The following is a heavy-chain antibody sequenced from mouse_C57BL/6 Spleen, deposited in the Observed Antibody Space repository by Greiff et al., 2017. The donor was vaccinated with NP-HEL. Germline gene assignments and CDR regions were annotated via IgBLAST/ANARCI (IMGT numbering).Heavy chain of an antibody. V-gene: IGHV14-3*01. CDR3: ARSGDYDRAWCAY. CDR1: GFNIKNTY. D-gene: IGHD2-4*01. J-gene: IGHJ3*01. CDR2: IDPANGNT. Sequence: VHVKQSVAELVRPGASVKLSCTASGFNIKNTYMHWVKQRPEQGLEWIGRIDPANGNTKYAPKFQGKATITADTSSNTAYLQLSSLTSEDTAIYYCARSGDYDRAWCAYWGEGTLVTVSA.